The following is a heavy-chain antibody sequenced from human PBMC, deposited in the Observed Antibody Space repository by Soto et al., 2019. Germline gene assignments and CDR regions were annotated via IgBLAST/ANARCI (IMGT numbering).Heavy chain of an antibody. Sequence: PSETLSLTCAFSGGSIISGGYSWSWIRQPPGKGLEWIGYIYHSGSTYYNPSLKSRVTISVDRSKNQFSLKLSSVTAADTAVYYCARDGGDYGYFFDPWGQGTLVTVSS. CDR2: IYHSGST. J-gene: IGHJ5*02. CDR1: GGSIISGGYS. V-gene: IGHV4-30-2*01. D-gene: IGHD4-17*01. CDR3: ARDGGDYGYFFDP.